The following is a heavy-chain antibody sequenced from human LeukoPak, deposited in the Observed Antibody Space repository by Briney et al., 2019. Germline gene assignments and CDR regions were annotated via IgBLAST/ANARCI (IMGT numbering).Heavy chain of an antibody. V-gene: IGHV4-59*08. D-gene: IGHD4-17*01. J-gene: IGHJ4*02. CDR2: ISYSGST. CDR3: ARHLDDYGDYYFDH. Sequence: SETLSLRRTVSGGSISSHYWNWIRQPPGKGLEWIGYISYSGSTKYNSSLKSRVTISVDTSKNQFSLKLKSMTAADTAVYYCARHLDDYGDYYFDHWGQGSLVTVSS. CDR1: GGSISSHY.